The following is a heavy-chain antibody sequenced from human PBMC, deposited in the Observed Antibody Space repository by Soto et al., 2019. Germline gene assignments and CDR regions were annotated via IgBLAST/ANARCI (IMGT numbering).Heavy chain of an antibody. CDR3: AKDGYGGNSAAFDI. J-gene: IGHJ3*02. CDR1: GFTFDDYT. D-gene: IGHD4-17*01. V-gene: IGHV3-43*01. CDR2: ISWGGGST. Sequence: GGSLRLSCAASGFTFDDYTVHWVRQAPGKGLEWVSLISWGGGSTYYADSVKGRFTISRDNSKNSLYLQMNSLRAEDTAVYYCAKDGYGGNSAAFDIWGQGTMVTVSS.